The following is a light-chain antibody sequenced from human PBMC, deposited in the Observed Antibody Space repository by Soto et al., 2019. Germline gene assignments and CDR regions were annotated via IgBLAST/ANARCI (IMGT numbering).Light chain of an antibody. Sequence: EFVLTQSPGTLSLSPGERATLFCRASQSLSASYLAWYQQKPGQAPRLLVYGASSRSTGIPDRFSGSGSGTDFTLIISRLEPEDFAVYYCQQYGGSSWTFGQGTKVDIK. V-gene: IGKV3-20*01. CDR1: QSLSASY. CDR3: QQYGGSSWT. CDR2: GAS. J-gene: IGKJ1*01.